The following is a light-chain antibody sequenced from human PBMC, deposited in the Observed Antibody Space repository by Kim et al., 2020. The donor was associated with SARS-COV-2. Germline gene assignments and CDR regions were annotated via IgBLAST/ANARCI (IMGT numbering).Light chain of an antibody. CDR1: SSDVGGYNY. CDR2: DVS. CDR3: SSYTSSSTNWV. V-gene: IGLV2-14*03. J-gene: IGLJ3*02. Sequence: QSALTQPLSVSGSPGQSITISCTGTSSDVGGYNYVSWYQQHPGKAPKLMIYDVSNRPSGVSNRFSGSKSGNTASLTISGLQAEDEADYYCSSYTSSSTNWVFGGGTQLTVL.